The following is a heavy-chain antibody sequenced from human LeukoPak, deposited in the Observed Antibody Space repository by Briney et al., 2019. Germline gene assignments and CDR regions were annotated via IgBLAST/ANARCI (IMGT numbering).Heavy chain of an antibody. CDR1: GGTFSSYA. V-gene: IGHV1-69*13. J-gene: IGHJ6*03. D-gene: IGHD3-3*01. Sequence: SVKVSCKASGGTFSSYAISWVRQAPGQGLEWMGGIIPIFGTANYALKFQGRVTITADESTSTAYMELSSLRSEDTAVYYCARDKVGFFGVVIYYYYMDVWGKGTTVTVSS. CDR2: IIPIFGTA. CDR3: ARDKVGFFGVVIYYYYMDV.